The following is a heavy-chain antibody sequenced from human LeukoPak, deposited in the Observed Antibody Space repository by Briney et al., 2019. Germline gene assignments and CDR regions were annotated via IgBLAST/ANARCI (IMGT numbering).Heavy chain of an antibody. V-gene: IGHV3-48*01. CDR1: GFTFSSYA. J-gene: IGHJ3*02. Sequence: GGSLRLSCAASGFTFSSYAMSWVRQAPGKGLEWVSYISSSSSTIYYADSVKGRFTISRDNAKNSLYLQMNSLRAEDTAVYYCARGQLNPYRAARVYAFDIWGQGTMVTVSS. D-gene: IGHD6-6*01. CDR2: ISSSSSTI. CDR3: ARGQLNPYRAARVYAFDI.